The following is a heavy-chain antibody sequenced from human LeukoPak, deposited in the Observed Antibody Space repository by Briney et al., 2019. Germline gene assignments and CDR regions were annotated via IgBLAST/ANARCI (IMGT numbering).Heavy chain of an antibody. D-gene: IGHD2-2*01. Sequence: ASVKVSCKVCRLTLTGIHFHTGLYAPGQELEWMGIINPSGGGTRYAQKFQGRVTMTRDTSTGIFYMELSSLRSENTAVYSCARGKTSTSTSHGGPFNYWGQGTLVTVSS. J-gene: IGHJ4*02. CDR2: INPSGGGT. CDR3: ARGKTSTSTSHGGPFNY. CDR1: RLTLTGIH. V-gene: IGHV1-46*01.